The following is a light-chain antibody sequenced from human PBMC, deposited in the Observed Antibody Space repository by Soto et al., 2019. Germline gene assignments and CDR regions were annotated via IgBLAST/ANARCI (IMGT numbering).Light chain of an antibody. Sequence: QSALTQPPSASGSPGQSVTISCTGTSSDVGGYNYVSWYQQHPGKAPKLMIYDVSKRPSGVPDRFSGSKSGNTASLTVSGLQAEDEADYDCSSYAGSNIPSVFGTGTKLTVL. CDR2: DVS. CDR3: SSYAGSNIPSV. CDR1: SSDVGGYNY. V-gene: IGLV2-8*01. J-gene: IGLJ1*01.